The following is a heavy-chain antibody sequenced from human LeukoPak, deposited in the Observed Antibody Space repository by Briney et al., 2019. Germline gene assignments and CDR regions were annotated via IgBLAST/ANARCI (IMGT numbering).Heavy chain of an antibody. D-gene: IGHD6-19*01. CDR2: ISGSGGST. Sequence: QPGGSLRLSCAASGFTVSSNYMSWVRQAPGKGLEWVSAISGSGGSTSYADSVEGRFTISRDNSKNTLYLQMSSLRAEDTAVYYCAKRRLYSSGWYEFDSWGQGTLVTVSS. V-gene: IGHV3-23*01. CDR1: GFTVSSNY. J-gene: IGHJ4*02. CDR3: AKRRLYSSGWYEFDS.